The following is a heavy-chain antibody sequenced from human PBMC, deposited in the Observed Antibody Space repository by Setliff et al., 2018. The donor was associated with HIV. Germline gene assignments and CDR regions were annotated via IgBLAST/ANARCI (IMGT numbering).Heavy chain of an antibody. CDR3: ARVPSPFVQEGYFDD. V-gene: IGHV1-69*05. Sequence: SVKVSCKASGYTFTTYYIHWVRQAPGQGLEWMGGVIPVFGTGNYAQKFQGRVTITTDESTRTAYMELRSLRSEDTAVYYCARVPSPFVQEGYFDDWGQGTLVTVSS. CDR1: GYTFTTYY. CDR2: VIPVFGTG. D-gene: IGHD3-3*01. J-gene: IGHJ4*01.